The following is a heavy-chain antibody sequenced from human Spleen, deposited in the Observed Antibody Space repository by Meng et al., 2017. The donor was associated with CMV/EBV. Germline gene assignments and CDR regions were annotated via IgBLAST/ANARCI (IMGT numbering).Heavy chain of an antibody. CDR3: ARVWGLQPDYYGMDV. J-gene: IGHJ6*02. D-gene: IGHD4-11*01. V-gene: IGHV3-13*01. CDR2: IGTAGDT. Sequence: GESLKISCAASGFTFSSYDMHWVRQATGKGLERDSAIGTAGDTYYPGSVKGRFTLSRENAKNSLYLQMNSLRAGDTAVYYCARVWGLQPDYYGMDVRGQGTTVTVSS. CDR1: GFTFSSYD.